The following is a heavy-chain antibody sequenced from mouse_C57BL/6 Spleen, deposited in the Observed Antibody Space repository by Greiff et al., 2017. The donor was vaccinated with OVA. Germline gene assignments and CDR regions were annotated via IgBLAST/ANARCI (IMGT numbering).Heavy chain of an antibody. Sequence: VQLQQPGAELVKPGASVKLSCKASGYTFTSYWMHWVKQRPGRGLEWIGRIAPNRGGTKYNEKFKSKATLTVDKPSSTADMQLSSLTSEVSAVYYCARRVYGDYFDYWGQGTTLTVSS. CDR3: ARRVYGDYFDY. J-gene: IGHJ2*01. CDR2: IAPNRGGT. D-gene: IGHD1-1*01. V-gene: IGHV1-72*01. CDR1: GYTFTSYW.